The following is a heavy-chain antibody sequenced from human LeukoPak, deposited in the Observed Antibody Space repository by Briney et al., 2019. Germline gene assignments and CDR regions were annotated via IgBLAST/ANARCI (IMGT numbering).Heavy chain of an antibody. V-gene: IGHV3-21*01. CDR3: ARELRSSSSTSDGGDDPLAFDY. CDR1: GFTFSSYS. J-gene: IGHJ4*02. D-gene: IGHD2-2*01. CDR2: ISSSSSYI. Sequence: GGSLRLSCAASGFTFSSYSMNWVRQAPGKGLEWVSSISSSSSYIYYADSVKGRFTISRDNAKNSLYLQMNSLRAEDTAVYYCARELRSSSSTSDGGDDPLAFDYWGQGTLVTVSS.